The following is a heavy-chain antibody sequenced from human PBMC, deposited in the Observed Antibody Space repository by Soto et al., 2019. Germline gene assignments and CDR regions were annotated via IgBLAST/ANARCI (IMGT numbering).Heavy chain of an antibody. CDR2: IYYSGST. Sequence: SETLSLTCTVSGGSISSSSYYWGWIRQPPGKGLEWIGSIYYSGSTYYNPSLKSRVTISVDTSKNQFSLKLSSVTAADTAVYYCARHYAYSAAGLGWFDPWGQGTLVTVSS. V-gene: IGHV4-39*01. D-gene: IGHD6-13*01. CDR3: ARHYAYSAAGLGWFDP. J-gene: IGHJ5*02. CDR1: GGSISSSSYY.